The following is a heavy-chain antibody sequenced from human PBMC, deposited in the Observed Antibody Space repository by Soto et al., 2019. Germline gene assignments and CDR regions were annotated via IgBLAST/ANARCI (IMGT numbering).Heavy chain of an antibody. Sequence: QVQLQESGPGLVKPSETLSLTCTVSGGSISSYYWSWIRQPPGKGLEWIGYIYYSGSTNYNPSLKSRVTISVDTAKNQFSLKLSSVTAADTAVYYCARIRYCSSTSCPGPINAFDIWGQGTMVTVSS. J-gene: IGHJ3*02. CDR2: IYYSGST. V-gene: IGHV4-59*08. CDR1: GGSISSYY. D-gene: IGHD2-2*01. CDR3: ARIRYCSSTSCPGPINAFDI.